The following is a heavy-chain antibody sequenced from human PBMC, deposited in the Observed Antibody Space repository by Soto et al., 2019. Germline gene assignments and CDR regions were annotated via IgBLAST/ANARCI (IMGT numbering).Heavy chain of an antibody. CDR3: ARAYCSGGSCYSYAFDI. CDR2: IRSKGHNYAT. V-gene: IGHV3-73*01. J-gene: IGHJ3*02. Sequence: GESLKISCAASGFAFSGSAMYWVRQASGKGPEWVGRIRSKGHNYATEYAASVKGRFTISRDDSKNTAYLQMNSLQTEDTAVYYCARAYCSGGSCYSYAFDIWGQGTMVTVSS. D-gene: IGHD2-15*01. CDR1: GFAFSGSA.